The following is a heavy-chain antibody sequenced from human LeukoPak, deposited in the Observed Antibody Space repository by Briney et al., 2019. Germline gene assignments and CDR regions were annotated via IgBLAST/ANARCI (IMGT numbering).Heavy chain of an antibody. D-gene: IGHD2-2*01. CDR1: GYTFTGYY. J-gene: IGHJ5*02. V-gene: IGHV1-2*02. CDR2: INPNSGGT. CDR3: ASNREGYCSSTSCYQAENWFDP. Sequence: ASVKVSCKASGYTFTGYYMHWLRQAPGQGLEWMGWINPNSGGTNYAQKFQGRVTMTRDTSISTAYMELSRLRSDDTAVYYCASNREGYCSSTSCYQAENWFDPWGQGTLVTVSS.